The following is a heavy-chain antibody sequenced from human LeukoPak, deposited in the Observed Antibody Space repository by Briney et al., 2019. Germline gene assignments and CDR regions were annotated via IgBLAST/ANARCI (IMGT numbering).Heavy chain of an antibody. Sequence: PSETLSLTCTVSGGSINSGGYYWSWIRQHPGKGLEWIGYIYYSGSTYYNPSLKSRVTISVDTSKNQFSLKLSSVTAADTAVYYCARDGDLSLGPWGQGTLVTVSS. CDR2: IYYSGST. CDR3: ARDGDLSLGP. CDR1: GGSINSGGYY. D-gene: IGHD7-27*01. V-gene: IGHV4-31*03. J-gene: IGHJ5*02.